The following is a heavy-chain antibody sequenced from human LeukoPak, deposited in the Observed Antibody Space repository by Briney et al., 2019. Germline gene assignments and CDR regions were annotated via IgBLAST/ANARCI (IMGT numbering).Heavy chain of an antibody. CDR3: ARDSARYCSSTSCYRGGFDY. D-gene: IGHD2-2*01. CDR2: ISYDGSNK. CDR1: GFTFSSYA. V-gene: IGHV3-30-3*01. J-gene: IGHJ4*02. Sequence: AGGSLRLSCAASGFTFSSYAMHWVRQAPGKGLEWVAVISYDGSNKYYADSVKGRFTISRDNSKNTLYLQMNSLRAEDTAVYYCARDSARYCSSTSCYRGGFDYWGQGTLVTVSS.